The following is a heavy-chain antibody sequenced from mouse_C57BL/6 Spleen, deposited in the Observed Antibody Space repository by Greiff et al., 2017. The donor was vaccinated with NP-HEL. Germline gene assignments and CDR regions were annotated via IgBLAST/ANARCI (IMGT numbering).Heavy chain of an antibody. CDR2: IDPSDSET. D-gene: IGHD3-2*02. V-gene: IGHV1-52*01. CDR3: ARSGTAQATIAY. Sequence: QVQLQQPGAELVRPGSSVKLSCKASGYTFTSYWMHWVKQRPIQGLEWIGNIDPSDSETHYNQKFKDKATLTVDKSSSTAYMQLSSLTSEDSAVYYCARSGTAQATIAYWGQGTLVTVSA. J-gene: IGHJ3*01. CDR1: GYTFTSYW.